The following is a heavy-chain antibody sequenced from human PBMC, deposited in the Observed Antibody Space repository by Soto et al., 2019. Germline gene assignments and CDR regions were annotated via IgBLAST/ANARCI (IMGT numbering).Heavy chain of an antibody. CDR1: GGTFSSYA. J-gene: IGHJ4*02. CDR2: IIPIFGTA. D-gene: IGHD6-13*01. Sequence: QVQLVQSGAEVKKPGSSVKVSCKASGGTFSSYAISWVRQAPGQGLEWMGGIIPIFGTANYAQKFQGRVTITGDESTSKAYMELKRLRSEGTAVYYCSRERKSSRRSRGFDYWGQGTLVTVSS. V-gene: IGHV1-69*01. CDR3: SRERKSSRRSRGFDY.